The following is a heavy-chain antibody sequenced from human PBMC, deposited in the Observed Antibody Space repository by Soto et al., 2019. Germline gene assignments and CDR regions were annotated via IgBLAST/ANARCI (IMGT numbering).Heavy chain of an antibody. D-gene: IGHD2-2*01. CDR1: GFAFNKYG. CDR3: AREDSIIIPAVSDF. CDR2: INKSDYT. V-gene: IGHV3-21*01. Sequence: GGSLRLFCTVSGFAFNKYGINWVRQASGEGLEWVSSINKSDYTYYSDPVKGRFTISKDNDKNTEPLQMNTLRVEDTAVYYCAREDSIIIPAVSDFWGQGTLVTVSS. J-gene: IGHJ4*02.